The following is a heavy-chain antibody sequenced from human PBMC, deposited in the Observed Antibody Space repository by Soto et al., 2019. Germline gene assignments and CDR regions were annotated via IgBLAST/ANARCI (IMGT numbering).Heavy chain of an antibody. CDR1: GFTFSSYG. J-gene: IGHJ4*02. V-gene: IGHV3-30*18. CDR3: AKDRYFDY. Sequence: QVQLVESGGGVVQPGRSLRLSCAASGFTFSSYGMHWVRQAPGKGLEWVAVISYDGSNKYYADSVKGRFTISRDNSKNTLYRQMNSLRAEDRAVYYCAKDRYFDYWGQGTLVTVSS. D-gene: IGHD1-20*01. CDR2: ISYDGSNK.